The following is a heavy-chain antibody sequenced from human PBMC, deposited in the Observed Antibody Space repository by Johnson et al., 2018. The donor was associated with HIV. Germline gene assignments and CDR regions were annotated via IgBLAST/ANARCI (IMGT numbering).Heavy chain of an antibody. J-gene: IGHJ3*02. Sequence: EVQLVESGGGLVQPGGSLRLSCTASGFTFSDFRMSWVRQAPGRGLEWVANINVDGREKYYGDSVKGQFTISRDNSKNTLYLQMNSLRAEDTAVYYCAREANAFDIWGQGTMVTVSS. V-gene: IGHV3-7*03. CDR2: INVDGREK. CDR1: GFTFSDFR. CDR3: AREANAFDI.